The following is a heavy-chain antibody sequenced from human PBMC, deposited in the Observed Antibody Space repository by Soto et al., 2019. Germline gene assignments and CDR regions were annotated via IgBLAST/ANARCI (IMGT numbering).Heavy chain of an antibody. CDR2: IKQDGSEK. CDR3: ARVKGGGSYGGFKY. Sequence: GGSLRLSCAASGFTFSSYWMSWVRQAPGKGLEWVANIKQDGSEKYYVDSVKGRFTISRDNAKNSLYLQMNSLRAEDTAVYYCARVKGGGSYGGFKYWGQGTLVTVSS. D-gene: IGHD1-26*01. CDR1: GFTFSSYW. J-gene: IGHJ4*02. V-gene: IGHV3-7*01.